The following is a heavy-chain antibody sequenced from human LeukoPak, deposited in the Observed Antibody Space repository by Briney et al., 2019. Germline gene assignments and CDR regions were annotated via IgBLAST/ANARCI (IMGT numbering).Heavy chain of an antibody. CDR2: IYSGGNI. V-gene: IGHV3-NL1*01. D-gene: IGHD2-15*01. Sequence: GGSLRLSCAASGFTFSTYGMHWVRQAPGKGLEWVSVIYSGGNIYYIDSVKGRFTISRDTSKNTLYLQMNSLRAEDTAVYYCASRHCSGGGCYFAGADPFDYWGQGTLVTVSS. CDR3: ASRHCSGGGCYFAGADPFDY. CDR1: GFTFSTYG. J-gene: IGHJ4*02.